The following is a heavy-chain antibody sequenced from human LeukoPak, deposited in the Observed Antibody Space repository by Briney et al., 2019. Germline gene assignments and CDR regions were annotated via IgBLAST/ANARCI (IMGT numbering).Heavy chain of an antibody. D-gene: IGHD3-22*01. V-gene: IGHV1-3*01. J-gene: IGHJ4*02. CDR2: INAGNGNT. CDR3: ARDSSGYWRHFDY. CDR1: GYTFTSYA. Sequence: ASVKVFCKASGYTFTSYAMHWMRQAPGQRLEWMGWINAGNGNTKYSQKFQGRVTITRDTSASTAYMELSSLRSEDTAVYYCARDSSGYWRHFDYWGQGTLVTVSS.